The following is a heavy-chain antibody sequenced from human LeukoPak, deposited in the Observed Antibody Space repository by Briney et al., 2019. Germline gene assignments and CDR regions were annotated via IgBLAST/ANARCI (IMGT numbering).Heavy chain of an antibody. D-gene: IGHD6-6*01. V-gene: IGHV3-23*01. CDR1: EFTVSTNY. CDR2: ISGSGGST. CDR3: AKGLDAARDYYGMDV. J-gene: IGHJ6*02. Sequence: GGSLRLSCAASEFTVSTNYMSWVRQAPGKGLEWVSAISGSGGSTYYADSVKGRFTVSRDNSKNTLYLQMNSLRAEDTAVYYCAKGLDAARDYYGMDVWGQGTTVTVSS.